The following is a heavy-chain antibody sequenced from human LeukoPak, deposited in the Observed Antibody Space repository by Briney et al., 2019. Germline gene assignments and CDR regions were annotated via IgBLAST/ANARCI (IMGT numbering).Heavy chain of an antibody. V-gene: IGHV1-69*13. CDR3: ARDRYYYDSSGYYPRSAFDI. Sequence: GASVKVSCKASGGTFSSYAISWVRQAPGQGLEWMGGIIPIFGTANYAQKFQGRVTITADESTSTAYMELRSLRSDDTAVYYCARDRYYYDSSGYYPRSAFDIWGQGTMVTVSS. D-gene: IGHD3-22*01. CDR2: IIPIFGTA. J-gene: IGHJ3*02. CDR1: GGTFSSYA.